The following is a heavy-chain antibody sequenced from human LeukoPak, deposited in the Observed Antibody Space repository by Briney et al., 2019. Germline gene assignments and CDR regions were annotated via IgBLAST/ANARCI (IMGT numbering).Heavy chain of an antibody. CDR3: ARVDNGVCRY. CDR2: IYYSGST. J-gene: IGHJ4*02. V-gene: IGHV4-59*11. CDR1: GGSISSHY. D-gene: IGHD2-8*01. Sequence: KPSETLSLTCTVSGGSISSHYWSWIRQPPGKGLEWIGYIYYSGSTNYNPSLKSRVTISVDTSKNQFSLKLSSVTAADTAVYYCARVDNGVCRYWGQGTLVTVSS.